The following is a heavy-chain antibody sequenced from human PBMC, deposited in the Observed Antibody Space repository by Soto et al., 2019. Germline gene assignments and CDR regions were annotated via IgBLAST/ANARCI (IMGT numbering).Heavy chain of an antibody. V-gene: IGHV1-46*01. Sequence: ASVKVSCKASGYTFTSYYMHWVRQAPGQGLEWMGIINPSGGSTSYAQKFQGRVTMTRDTSTSTVYMELSSLRSEDTAVYYCARDPLPAIKFGGVIVPFDYWGQGTLVTVSS. D-gene: IGHD3-16*02. J-gene: IGHJ4*02. CDR3: ARDPLPAIKFGGVIVPFDY. CDR2: INPSGGST. CDR1: GYTFTSYY.